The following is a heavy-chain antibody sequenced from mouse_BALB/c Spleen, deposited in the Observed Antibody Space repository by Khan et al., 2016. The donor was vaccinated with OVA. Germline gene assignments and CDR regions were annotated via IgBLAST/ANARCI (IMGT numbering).Heavy chain of an antibody. Sequence: EVQLQQSGPELVKPGASVKISCKTSGYTFTEYTLHWVKQSHGKSLEWIGVINPKNGVTSYNQKFKGKATLTVDKSSNTAYMEFRSLTSEDSAVYCCARDAGRYWGQGTSGTVSS. J-gene: IGHJ4*01. V-gene: IGHV1-26*01. CDR2: INPKNGVT. D-gene: IGHD3-3*01. CDR3: ARDAGRY. CDR1: GYTFTEYT.